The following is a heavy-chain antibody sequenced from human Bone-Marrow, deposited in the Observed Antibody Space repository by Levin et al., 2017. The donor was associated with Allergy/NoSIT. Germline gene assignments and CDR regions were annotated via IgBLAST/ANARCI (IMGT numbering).Heavy chain of an antibody. CDR3: ARTRGPRTYFDY. D-gene: IGHD3-10*01. V-gene: IGHV4-39*02. CDR1: GGSVSSSGSC. CDR2: IYYSGNSYSGTT. J-gene: IGHJ4*02. Sequence: SETLSLTCAVSGGSVSSSGSCWVWIRQPPGKGLEWIASIYYSGNSYSGTTYYSATLKSRATISVDTFKNHFSLNLTSVTAADTAVYYCARTRGPRTYFDYWGQGRLVTVSS.